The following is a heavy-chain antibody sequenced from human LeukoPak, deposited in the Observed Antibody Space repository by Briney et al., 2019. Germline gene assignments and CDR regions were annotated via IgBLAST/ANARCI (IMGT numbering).Heavy chain of an antibody. CDR2: IKQDGSEK. J-gene: IGHJ4*02. CDR3: AREGPSVTPYY. Sequence: GGSLRLSCAASGFKFSSNWMSWVRQAPGKGLEWVANIKQDGSEKYYVDSVTGRFTISRDNAKNSLYLQMNSLRAEDTAVYYCAREGPSVTPYYWGQGTLVTVSS. CDR1: GFKFSSNW. V-gene: IGHV3-7*01. D-gene: IGHD4-17*01.